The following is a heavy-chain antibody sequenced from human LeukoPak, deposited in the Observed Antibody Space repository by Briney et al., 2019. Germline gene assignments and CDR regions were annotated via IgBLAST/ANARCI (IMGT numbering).Heavy chain of an antibody. CDR3: ASLKNSYDSSGYLVTDAFDI. Sequence: ASVKVSCKAYGYTFTSYSISWVRQAPGQGLEWMGWISGYNGNTNYAQKIQGRVTMTTDTSTSTAYMELRSLRSDDTAVYYCASLKNSYDSSGYLVTDAFDIWGQGTMVTVSS. J-gene: IGHJ3*02. CDR2: ISGYNGNT. V-gene: IGHV1-18*01. CDR1: GYTFTSYS. D-gene: IGHD3-22*01.